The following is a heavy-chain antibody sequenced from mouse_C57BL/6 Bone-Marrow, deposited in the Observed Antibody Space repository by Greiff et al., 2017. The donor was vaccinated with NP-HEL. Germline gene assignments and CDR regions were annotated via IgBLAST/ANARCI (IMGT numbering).Heavy chain of an antibody. CDR3: ARPVYYDYGGY. CDR2: IHPNSGST. J-gene: IGHJ2*01. V-gene: IGHV1-64*01. D-gene: IGHD2-4*01. Sequence: QVQLQQPGAELVKPGASVKLSCKASGYTFTSYWMHWVKQRPGQGLEWIGMIHPNSGSTNYNEKFKSKATLTVDKSSSTAYMQLSSLTSEDSAVYYCARPVYYDYGGYWGQGTTLTVSS. CDR1: GYTFTSYW.